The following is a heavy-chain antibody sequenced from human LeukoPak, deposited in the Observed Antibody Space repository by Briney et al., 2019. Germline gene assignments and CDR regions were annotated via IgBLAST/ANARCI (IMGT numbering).Heavy chain of an antibody. CDR3: ARVLPVASRDY. CDR1: GYTFSTYW. Sequence: GGSLRLSCADSGYTFSTYWMSWVRQAPGKGLEWVANIKQDGSDKFYVDSVKGRFTISRDNAKNSMYLQMNSLRAEDTAIYYCARVLPVASRDYWGQGTLVTVSS. CDR2: IKQDGSDK. J-gene: IGHJ4*02. V-gene: IGHV3-7*01. D-gene: IGHD2-2*01.